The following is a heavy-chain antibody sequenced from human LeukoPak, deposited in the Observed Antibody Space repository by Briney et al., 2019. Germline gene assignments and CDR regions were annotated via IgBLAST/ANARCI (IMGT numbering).Heavy chain of an antibody. CDR3: ARGGDYGDLRYFDY. D-gene: IGHD4-17*01. CDR1: GGSINNYY. V-gene: IGHV4-59*01. CDR2: IYYRGST. Sequence: SETLSLTCTVSGGSINNYYWSWIRQPPGKGLEWIGYIYYRGSTNYTPSLKSRVTFSVDTSKNQFSLKLNSVTAADTAVYYCARGGDYGDLRYFDYWGQGTLVTVSS. J-gene: IGHJ4*02.